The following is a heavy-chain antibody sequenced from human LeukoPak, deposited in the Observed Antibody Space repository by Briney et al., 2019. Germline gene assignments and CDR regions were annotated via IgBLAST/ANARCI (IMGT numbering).Heavy chain of an antibody. CDR2: ISSSGSTM. CDR3: ARPNYYYYAMDV. Sequence: GGSLRLSCAASGFTFSDHYMSWLCQAPGKGLEWVSYISSSGSTMYHADSVKGRFTISRDNAKNSLYLQMNSLRAEDMAVYYCARPNYYYYAMDVWGQGTTVTVSS. V-gene: IGHV3-11*01. CDR1: GFTFSDHY. J-gene: IGHJ6*02.